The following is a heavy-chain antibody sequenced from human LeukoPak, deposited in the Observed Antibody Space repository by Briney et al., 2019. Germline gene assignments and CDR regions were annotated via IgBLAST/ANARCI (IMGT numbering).Heavy chain of an antibody. CDR1: GFTVSSNY. V-gene: IGHV3-66*01. CDR3: AKALKGYCSGGSCPYFDY. CDR2: IYSGGST. D-gene: IGHD2-15*01. J-gene: IGHJ4*02. Sequence: GGSLRLSCAASGFTVSSNYMSWVRQAPGKGLEWVSVIYSGGSTYYADSVKGRFTISRDNSKNTLYLQMNSLRAEDTAVYYCAKALKGYCSGGSCPYFDYWGQGTLVTVSS.